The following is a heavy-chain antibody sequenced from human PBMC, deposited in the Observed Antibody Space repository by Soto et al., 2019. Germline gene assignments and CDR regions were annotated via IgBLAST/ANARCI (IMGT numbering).Heavy chain of an antibody. V-gene: IGHV1-2*04. CDR3: ARDRRYFDWLAPEFDY. Sequence: ASVKVSCKVSGYTFTGYYMHWVRQAPGQGLEWMGWINPNSGGTNYAQKFQGWVTMTRDTSISTAYMELSRLRSDDTAVYYCARDRRYFDWLAPEFDYWGQGTLVTVSS. J-gene: IGHJ4*02. CDR1: GYTFTGYY. CDR2: INPNSGGT. D-gene: IGHD3-9*01.